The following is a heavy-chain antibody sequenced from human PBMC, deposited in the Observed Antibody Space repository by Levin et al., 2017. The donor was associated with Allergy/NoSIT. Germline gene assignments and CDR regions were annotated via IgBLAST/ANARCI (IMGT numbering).Heavy chain of an antibody. V-gene: IGHV3-23*01. J-gene: IGHJ4*02. CDR3: AKVGGAELELQQYYFDY. CDR2: ISGSGGST. Sequence: GGSLRLSCAASGFTFSSYAMSWVRQAPGKGLEWVSAISGSGGSTYYADSVKGRFTISRDNSKNTLYLQMNSLRAEDTAVYYCAKVGGAELELQQYYFDYWGQGTLVTVSS. D-gene: IGHD1-7*01. CDR1: GFTFSSYA.